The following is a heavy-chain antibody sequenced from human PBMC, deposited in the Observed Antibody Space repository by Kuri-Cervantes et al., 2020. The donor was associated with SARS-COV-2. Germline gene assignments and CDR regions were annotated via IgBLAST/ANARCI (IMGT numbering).Heavy chain of an antibody. CDR2: FYYNGNT. J-gene: IGHJ2*01. CDR3: ARIRHPYWYFDL. Sequence: SETLSLTCSVSGGSFTSSRYYYSWIRQSPEKGLEWIGSFYYNGNTFYKPSLRSRVSISADTSKNQISLKLSSVTAADTAVYYCARIRHPYWYFDLWGRGTLVTVSS. D-gene: IGHD1-1*01. V-gene: IGHV4-39*01. CDR1: GGSFTSSRYY.